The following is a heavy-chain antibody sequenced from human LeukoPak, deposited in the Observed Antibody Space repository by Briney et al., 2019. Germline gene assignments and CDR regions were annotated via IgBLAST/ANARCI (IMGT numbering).Heavy chain of an antibody. CDR2: ISGSGGST. V-gene: IGHV3-23*01. CDR1: GFTFSSYA. D-gene: IGHD6-19*01. J-gene: IGHJ4*02. Sequence: PGGSLRLSCAASGFTFSSYAMSWVRQAPGQGLEWVSAISGSGGSTYYEDSVKGRFTITRDNSKNTLYLQMNSLRAEDTAVYYCAKDLRGINRSRWYYFDYWGQGTLVTVSS. CDR3: AKDLRGINRSRWYYFDY.